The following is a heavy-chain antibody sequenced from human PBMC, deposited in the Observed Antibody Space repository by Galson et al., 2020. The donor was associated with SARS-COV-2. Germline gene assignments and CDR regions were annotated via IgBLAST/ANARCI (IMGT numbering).Heavy chain of an antibody. D-gene: IGHD3-10*01. CDR1: GFSFRSYW. V-gene: IGHV3-74*01. Sequence: TGGSLRLSCAASGFSFRSYWMHWVRQAPGKGLVWVSRISPDGSSTRYADSVKGRFTISRDNAENMLFVQMNSLRDEDTAVYYCARDSLPGLLVPNNFFDPWGQGTLVTVSS. CDR3: ARDSLPGLLVPNNFFDP. J-gene: IGHJ5*02. CDR2: ISPDGSST.